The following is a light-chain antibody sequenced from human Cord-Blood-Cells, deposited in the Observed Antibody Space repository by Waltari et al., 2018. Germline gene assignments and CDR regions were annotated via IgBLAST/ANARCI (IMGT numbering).Light chain of an antibody. CDR2: GAS. CDR3: QQYNNWPPIT. Sequence: EIVITQSPATLSVSPGERATLPCRASQSVSSNLAWYQQKPGQAPRLLIYGASTRATGIPARFSGSGSGTEFTLTISSLQXXXFXVYYCQQYNNWPPITFGQGTRLEIK. CDR1: QSVSSN. J-gene: IGKJ5*01. V-gene: IGKV3-15*01.